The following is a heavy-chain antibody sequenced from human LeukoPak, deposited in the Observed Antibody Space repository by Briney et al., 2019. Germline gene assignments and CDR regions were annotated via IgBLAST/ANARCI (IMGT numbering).Heavy chain of an antibody. V-gene: IGHV3-66*01. CDR1: GFTVSSNY. J-gene: IGHJ6*02. Sequence: PGGSLRLSCAASGFTVSSNYMSWVRQAPGKGLEWVSVIYSGGSTYYADSVKGRFTISRDNSKNTLYLQMNSLRAEDTAVYYCARDGPGGAVDYYYGMDVWGQGTTVTVSS. D-gene: IGHD6-19*01. CDR2: IYSGGST. CDR3: ARDGPGGAVDYYYGMDV.